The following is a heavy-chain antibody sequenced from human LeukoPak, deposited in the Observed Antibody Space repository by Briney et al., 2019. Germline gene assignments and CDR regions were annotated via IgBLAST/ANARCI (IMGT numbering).Heavy chain of an antibody. D-gene: IGHD1-1*01. CDR1: GYTFTSYY. Sequence: GASVKVSCKASGYTFTSYYMHWVRQAPGQGLEWMGIINPSGGSTSYAQEFQGRVTMTRDTSTSTVYMELSSLRSEDTAMYYCARVQGTTGTQGGHYYYYGMDVWGQGTTVTVSS. CDR3: ARVQGTTGTQGGHYYYYGMDV. V-gene: IGHV1-46*01. CDR2: INPSGGST. J-gene: IGHJ6*02.